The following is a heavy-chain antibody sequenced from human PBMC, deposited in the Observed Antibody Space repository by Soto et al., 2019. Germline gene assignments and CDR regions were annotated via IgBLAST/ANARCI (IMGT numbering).Heavy chain of an antibody. CDR2: INSDGSST. Sequence: GGSLRLSCAASGFTFSSYWIHWVRQALGKGLVWVSRINSDGSSTSYADSVKGRFTISRDNAKNTLYLQMNSLRAEDTAVYYCASRGYSGYGNWFDPWGQGTLVTVSS. V-gene: IGHV3-74*01. J-gene: IGHJ5*02. D-gene: IGHD5-12*01. CDR1: GFTFSSYW. CDR3: ASRGYSGYGNWFDP.